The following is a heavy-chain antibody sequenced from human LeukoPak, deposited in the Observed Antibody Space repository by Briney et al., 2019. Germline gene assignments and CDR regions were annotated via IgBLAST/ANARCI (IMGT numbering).Heavy chain of an antibody. CDR1: GFTFSSYW. CDR2: INSDGSST. CDR3: ARADGGWYHYYYMDV. D-gene: IGHD6-19*01. Sequence: PGGSLRLSCAASGFTFSSYWMHWVRQAPGKGLVWVSRINSDGSSTSYADSVKGRFTISRDNAKNTLYLQMNRLRAEDTAVYYCARADGGWYHYYYMDVWGKGTTVTVSS. V-gene: IGHV3-74*01. J-gene: IGHJ6*03.